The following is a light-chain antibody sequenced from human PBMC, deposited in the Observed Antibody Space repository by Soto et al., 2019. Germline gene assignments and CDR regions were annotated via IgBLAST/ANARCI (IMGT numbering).Light chain of an antibody. CDR2: VAS. Sequence: EIVMTQSPATLSVSPGERATLSCRASQTVGSLLAWYQQKPGQAPRLLIYVASTMATGIPARSSGSRSGTDFTLTIRSLQSEDFGLYYCLQYDNWPPWTFGQGTKVEIK. V-gene: IGKV3-15*01. CDR3: LQYDNWPPWT. J-gene: IGKJ1*01. CDR1: QTVGSL.